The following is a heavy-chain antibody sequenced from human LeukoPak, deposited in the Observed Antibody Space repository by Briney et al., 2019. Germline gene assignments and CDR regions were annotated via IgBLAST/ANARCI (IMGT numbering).Heavy chain of an antibody. CDR1: GGSFSGYY. CDR2: INHSGST. J-gene: IGHJ5*02. D-gene: IGHD3-3*01. Sequence: IPSETLSLTCAVYGGSFSGYYWSWIRQPPGKGLEWIGEINHSGSTNYNPSLKSRVTISVDTSKNQFSLKLSSVTAADTAVYYCAGGRGYDFLRRWWFDPWGQGTLVTVSS. V-gene: IGHV4-34*01. CDR3: AGGRGYDFLRRWWFDP.